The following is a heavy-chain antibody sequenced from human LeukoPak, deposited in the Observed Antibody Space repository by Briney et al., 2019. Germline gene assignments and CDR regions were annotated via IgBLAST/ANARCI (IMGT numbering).Heavy chain of an antibody. CDR1: GFTFSSYA. CDR3: ARDRDYYNYFEY. J-gene: IGHJ4*02. D-gene: IGHD3-10*01. CDR2: IKHDGSEK. V-gene: IGHV3-7*04. Sequence: GGSLRLSCAASGFTFSSYAMHWVRQAPGKGLEWVANIKHDGSEKYYVDSVKGRFTISGDNAKNSLYLQMNSLRGEDTAVYYCARDRDYYNYFEYWGQGTLVTVSS.